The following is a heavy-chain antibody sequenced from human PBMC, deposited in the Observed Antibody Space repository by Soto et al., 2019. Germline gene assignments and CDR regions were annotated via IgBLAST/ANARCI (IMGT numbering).Heavy chain of an antibody. V-gene: IGHV3-30*04. CDR1: GFTFSSYA. Sequence: GGSLRLSCAASGFTFSSYAMHWVRQAPGKGLEWVAVISYDGSNKYYADSVKGRFTISRDNSKNTLYLQMNSLRAEDTAVYYCRQQLFDIWGQGTMVTVS. J-gene: IGHJ3*02. CDR3: RQQLFDI. D-gene: IGHD6-13*01. CDR2: ISYDGSNK.